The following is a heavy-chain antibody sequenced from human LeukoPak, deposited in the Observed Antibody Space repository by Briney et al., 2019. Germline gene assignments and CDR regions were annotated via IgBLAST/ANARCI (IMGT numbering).Heavy chain of an antibody. CDR2: INHSGST. Sequence: PSETLSLTCAVYGGSFSGYYWSWIRQPPGKGLEWIGEINHSGSTNYNPSLKSRVTISVDTSKNQFSLKLSSVTAADTAVYYCARGLCSSTSCYTSLGDNWFDPWGQGTLVTVSS. V-gene: IGHV4-34*01. J-gene: IGHJ5*02. D-gene: IGHD2-2*02. CDR1: GGSFSGYY. CDR3: ARGLCSSTSCYTSLGDNWFDP.